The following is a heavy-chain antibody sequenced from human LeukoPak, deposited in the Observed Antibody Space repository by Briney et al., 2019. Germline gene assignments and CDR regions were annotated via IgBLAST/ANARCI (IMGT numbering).Heavy chain of an antibody. D-gene: IGHD7-27*01. V-gene: IGHV4-34*01. J-gene: IGHJ6*03. CDR1: GGSFSGYY. Sequence: PSETLSLTCAVYGGSFSGYYWSWIRQPPGKGLEWIGEINHSGSTNYNPSLKSRVTISVDTPKNQFSLKLSSVTAADTAVYYCARARAWDYYMDVWGKGTTVTVSS. CDR2: INHSGST. CDR3: ARARAWDYYMDV.